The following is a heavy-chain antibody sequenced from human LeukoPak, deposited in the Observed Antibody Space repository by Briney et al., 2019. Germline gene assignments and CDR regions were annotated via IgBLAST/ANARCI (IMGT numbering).Heavy chain of an antibody. J-gene: IGHJ4*02. CDR3: AAHSAWFGDQSSLTFDY. Sequence: ASVKVSCKASGGTFSSYAISWVRQAPGQGLEWMGGIIPIFGTANYAQKFQGRVTITADESTSTAYMELSSLRSEDTAVYYCAAHSAWFGDQSSLTFDYWGQGTLVTVSS. CDR2: IIPIFGTA. CDR1: GGTFSSYA. D-gene: IGHD3-10*01. V-gene: IGHV1-69*13.